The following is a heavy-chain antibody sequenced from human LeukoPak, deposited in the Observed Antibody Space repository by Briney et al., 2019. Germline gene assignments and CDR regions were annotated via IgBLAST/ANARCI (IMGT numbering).Heavy chain of an antibody. CDR3: ARGVPYGVTNQYYFDY. Sequence: SVKVSFKASGYTFTIYGISWVRQAPGQGLEWMGWISAYNGNTNYAQKLQGRVTMTTDTSTSTAYMELRSLRSDDTAVYYCARGVPYGVTNQYYFDYWGQGTLVTVSS. J-gene: IGHJ4*02. D-gene: IGHD4-17*01. V-gene: IGHV1-18*01. CDR2: ISAYNGNT. CDR1: GYTFTIYG.